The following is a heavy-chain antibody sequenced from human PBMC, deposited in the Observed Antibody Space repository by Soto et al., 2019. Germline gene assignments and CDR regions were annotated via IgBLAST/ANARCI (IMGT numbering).Heavy chain of an antibody. CDR1: GYSVTSSDYY. J-gene: IGHJ6*02. V-gene: IGHV4-39*01. Sequence: SETLSLTCSVSGYSVTSSDYYWAWIRQPPGKGLERIGSMFYSRLTYYNPSLKSRVTLYVDTSKNQFSVRLYSVTAADTAVYYCATLCVSLSGAYGIHVWGQGTTVTVSS. D-gene: IGHD2-15*01. CDR3: ATLCVSLSGAYGIHV. CDR2: MFYSRLT.